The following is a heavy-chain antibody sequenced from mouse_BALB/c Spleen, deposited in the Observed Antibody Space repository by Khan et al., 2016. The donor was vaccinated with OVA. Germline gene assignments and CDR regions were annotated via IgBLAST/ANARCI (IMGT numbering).Heavy chain of an antibody. CDR1: GYTFTDYA. CDR3: GGRTPY. Sequence: QVQLKESGPELVRPGVSVKISCTGSGYTFTDYAMHWVQQSPAKSLEWIGVISTYNGNTNYNQKFKGKATMTVDKSSSTAYMELTRLTSDDSVIYFCGGRTPYWGQGTLVTVSA. V-gene: IGHV1S137*01. J-gene: IGHJ3*01. CDR2: ISTYNGNT.